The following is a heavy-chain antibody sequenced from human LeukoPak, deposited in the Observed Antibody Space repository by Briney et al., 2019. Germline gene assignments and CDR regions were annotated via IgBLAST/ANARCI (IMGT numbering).Heavy chain of an antibody. Sequence: PSETLSLTYAVYGGSFSDYYWTWIRQPPGKGLEWIGEINHSGSTYYNPSLKSRITISVDTSKNQFSLKLNSMTAADTAVYYCARLGPYYDFWSGYLPVDYWGQGTLVTVSS. J-gene: IGHJ4*02. V-gene: IGHV4-34*01. CDR2: INHSGST. CDR3: ARLGPYYDFWSGYLPVDY. CDR1: GGSFSDYY. D-gene: IGHD3-3*01.